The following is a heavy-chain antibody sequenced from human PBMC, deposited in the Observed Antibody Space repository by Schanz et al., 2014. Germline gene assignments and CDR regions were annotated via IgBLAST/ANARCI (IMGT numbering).Heavy chain of an antibody. J-gene: IGHJ4*02. Sequence: QVQLVQSGAEVKKPGASVMLSCKTSGYSFNLFGVSWVRQAPGQGLEWMGWISAYNGNMNYAPKFQGRVTMTTDTSTSTAYMELRNLRSDDTAVYYCARDRDQWDGNFCDFWGQGTLVTVSS. CDR1: GYSFNLFG. CDR2: ISAYNGNM. CDR3: ARDRDQWDGNFCDF. D-gene: IGHD1-26*01. V-gene: IGHV1-18*04.